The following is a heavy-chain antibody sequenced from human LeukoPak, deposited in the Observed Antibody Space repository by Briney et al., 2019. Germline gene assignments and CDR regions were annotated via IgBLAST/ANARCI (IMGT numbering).Heavy chain of an antibody. Sequence: SETLSLTCAVYGGSFSGYYWSWIRQPPGKGLEWIGEINHSGSTNYNPSLKSRVTISVDTSKNQFSLKLSSVTAADTAVYYCARDPTYYDFWSGPYFDLWGRGTLVTVSS. CDR3: ARDPTYYDFWSGPYFDL. CDR2: INHSGST. CDR1: GGSFSGYY. D-gene: IGHD3-3*01. V-gene: IGHV4-34*01. J-gene: IGHJ2*01.